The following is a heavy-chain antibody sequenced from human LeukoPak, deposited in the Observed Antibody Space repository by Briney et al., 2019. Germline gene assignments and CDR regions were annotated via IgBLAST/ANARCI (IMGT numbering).Heavy chain of an antibody. J-gene: IGHJ3*02. Sequence: PGGSLRLSCAASGFTFSSYSMNWVRQAPGKGLEWVSSISSSSSYIYYADSVKGRFTISRDNAKNSLYLQMNSLRAEDTAVYYCARGADYGDALDIWGQGTMVTVSS. D-gene: IGHD4-17*01. V-gene: IGHV3-21*01. CDR3: ARGADYGDALDI. CDR1: GFTFSSYS. CDR2: ISSSSSYI.